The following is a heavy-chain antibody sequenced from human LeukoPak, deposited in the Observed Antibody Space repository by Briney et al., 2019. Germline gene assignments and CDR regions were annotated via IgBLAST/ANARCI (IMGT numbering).Heavy chain of an antibody. Sequence: PSETLSLTCTVSGGSISSSSYYWGWIRQSPGKGLEWIGKIYYSGSTYYNPSLKSRVTISVDTSKNQFSLKLSSVTAADTAVYYCARLNGGSSWWRGRVDYWGQGTLVTVSS. V-gene: IGHV4-39*07. CDR3: ARLNGGSSWWRGRVDY. CDR1: GGSISSSSYY. CDR2: IYYSGST. D-gene: IGHD6-13*01. J-gene: IGHJ4*02.